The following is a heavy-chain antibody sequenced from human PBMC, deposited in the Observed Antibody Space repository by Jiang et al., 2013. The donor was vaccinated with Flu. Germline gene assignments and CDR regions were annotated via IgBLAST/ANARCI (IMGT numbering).Heavy chain of an antibody. CDR3: ARLSWPESRRSGSYYFP. CDR2: IYYSGST. Sequence: GPGLVKPSETLSLTCTVSGGSISSSSYYWGWIRQPPGKGLEWIGSIYYSGSTYYNPSLKSRVTISVDTSKNQFSLKLSSVTAADTAVYYCARLSWPESRRSGSYYFPWGQGNPGHRLL. D-gene: IGHD3-10*01. V-gene: IGHV4-39*01. J-gene: IGHJ5*02. CDR1: GGSISSSSYY.